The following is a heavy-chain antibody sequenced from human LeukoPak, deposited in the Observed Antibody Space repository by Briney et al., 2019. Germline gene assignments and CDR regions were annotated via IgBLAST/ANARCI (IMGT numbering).Heavy chain of an antibody. CDR2: ISGGGDIT. CDR3: ATCPAPYSCFGLQLGY. J-gene: IGHJ4*02. V-gene: IGHV3-23*01. CDR1: GFTLSSYD. D-gene: IGHD2-2*01. Sequence: PGGSLRLSCAASGFTLSSYDLSWVRLAPGRGLAWVSLISGGGDITYYADSVKGRFTIYRDNTRNTLYLQMNSLRAEDTAVYYCATCPAPYSCFGLQLGYWGQGTLVTVSS.